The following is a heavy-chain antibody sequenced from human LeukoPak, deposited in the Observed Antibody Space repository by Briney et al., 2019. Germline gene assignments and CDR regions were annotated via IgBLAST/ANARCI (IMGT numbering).Heavy chain of an antibody. J-gene: IGHJ4*02. CDR3: ARRAGAYSHPYDY. D-gene: IGHD4/OR15-4a*01. CDR1: GFTFTQIG. V-gene: IGHV3-53*01. Sequence: GGSLRLSCAVSGFTFTQIGMGWVRQAPGKGLEWVSFIYSDNTHYSDSVKGRFTISRDNSKNTLYLQMNSLRAEDTAVYYCARRAGAYSHPYDYWGQGTLVTVSS. CDR2: IYSDNT.